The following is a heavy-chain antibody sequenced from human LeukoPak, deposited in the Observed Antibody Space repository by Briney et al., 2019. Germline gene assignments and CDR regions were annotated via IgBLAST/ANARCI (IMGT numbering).Heavy chain of an antibody. V-gene: IGHV3-30*18. J-gene: IGHJ6*02. CDR3: AKELNSGYDFDYYYYGMDV. Sequence: GGSLRLSCAASGFTFSSYGMHWVRQAPGKGLEWVAVISYDGSNKYYADSVKGRFTISRDNSKNTLYLQMNSLRAEDTAVYYCAKELNSGYDFDYYYYGMDVWGQGTAVTVSS. CDR2: ISYDGSNK. D-gene: IGHD5-12*01. CDR1: GFTFSSYG.